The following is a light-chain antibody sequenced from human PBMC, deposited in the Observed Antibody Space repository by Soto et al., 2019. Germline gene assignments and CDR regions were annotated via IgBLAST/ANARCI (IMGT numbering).Light chain of an antibody. CDR3: QQYGRSATFT. Sequence: EIVLTQSPGTLSLSPGERATLSCRASQSVSGNYLAWYQQKLGQAPRLLIYGATSRANGIPDRFSGSVSGTDFTLTISRLEPEDFAVYSCQQYGRSATFTFGPGTKVDIK. CDR1: QSVSGNY. V-gene: IGKV3-20*01. J-gene: IGKJ3*01. CDR2: GAT.